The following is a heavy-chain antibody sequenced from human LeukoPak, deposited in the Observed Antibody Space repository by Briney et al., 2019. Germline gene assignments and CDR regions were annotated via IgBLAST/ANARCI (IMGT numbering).Heavy chain of an antibody. J-gene: IGHJ4*02. CDR1: GYSISSGYY. V-gene: IGHV4-38-2*02. D-gene: IGHD6-13*01. CDR2: IYHSGST. CDR3: AKGRGIAAAGT. Sequence: SETLSLTCTVSGYSISSGYYWGWIRQRPGKGLEWIGSIYHSGSTYYNPSLKSRVTISVDTSKNQFSLKLSSVTAADTAVYYCAKGRGIAAAGTWGQGTLVTVSS.